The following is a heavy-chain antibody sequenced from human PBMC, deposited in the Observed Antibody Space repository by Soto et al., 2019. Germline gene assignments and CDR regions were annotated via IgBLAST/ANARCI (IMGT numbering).Heavy chain of an antibody. D-gene: IGHD2-21*01. V-gene: IGHV3-20*01. J-gene: IGHJ3*02. CDR3: ARGSYSVRAFDI. CDR1: GFTFDDYG. Sequence: GGSLRLSCAASGFTFDDYGMSWVRQAPGKGLEWVSGINWNGGSTGYADSVKGRFTISRDNAKNSLYLQMNSLRAEDTALYHCARGSYSVRAFDIWGQGTMVTVSS. CDR2: INWNGGST.